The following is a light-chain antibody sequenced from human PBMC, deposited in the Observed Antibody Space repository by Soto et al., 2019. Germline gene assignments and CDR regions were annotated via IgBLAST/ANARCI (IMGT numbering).Light chain of an antibody. Sequence: DIVMTQSPDSRAVSLGERATINCMSSQTVLYTSNYLAWYQQKPGQPPKLLIYWASTRESGVPDRFSGSGSGTDFTLTISSLQAEDVAVYYCQQYYTTPVTFGQGTKVEIK. V-gene: IGKV4-1*01. CDR2: WAS. CDR3: QQYYTTPVT. J-gene: IGKJ1*01. CDR1: QTVLYTSNY.